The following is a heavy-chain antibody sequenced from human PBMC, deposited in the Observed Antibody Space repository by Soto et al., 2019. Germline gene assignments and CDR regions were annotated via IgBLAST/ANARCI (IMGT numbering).Heavy chain of an antibody. Sequence: NPSDTLSLTCSVSGDSISTVDYFWAWIRQPPGQALEYIGYIYKSTTTYYNPSFESRVAISLDTSKSQFSLTVTSVTAADTAVYFCARGRYCLTGRCFPNWFDSWGQGTLVTVSS. CDR1: GDSISTVDYF. V-gene: IGHV4-30-4*02. D-gene: IGHD2-15*01. J-gene: IGHJ5*01. CDR3: ARGRYCLTGRCFPNWFDS. CDR2: IYKSTTT.